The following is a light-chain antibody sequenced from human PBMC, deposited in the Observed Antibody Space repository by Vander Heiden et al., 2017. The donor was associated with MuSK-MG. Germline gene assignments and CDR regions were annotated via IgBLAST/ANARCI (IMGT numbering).Light chain of an antibody. CDR2: AVS. V-gene: IGKV2D-29*01. CDR3: RRNVHLPLT. CDR1: LSLLHSDGKTH. J-gene: IGKJ4*01. Sequence: DVVLTQTPLSLSVTPGQPASISCKSSLSLLHSDGKTHLSWYVQKAGQPPQLLMYAVSNRFSGVPERFSGSGSGTDFTLKISRVEAEDVGVYYCRRNVHLPLTFGGGTKVEIK.